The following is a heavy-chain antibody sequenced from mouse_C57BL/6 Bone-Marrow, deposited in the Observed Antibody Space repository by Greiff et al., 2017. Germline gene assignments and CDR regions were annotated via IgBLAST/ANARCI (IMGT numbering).Heavy chain of an antibody. V-gene: IGHV1-26*01. Sequence: EVQLQQSGPELVKPGASVKISCKASGYTFTDYYMNWVKQSHGKSLEWIGDINPNNGGTSYNQKFKGKATLTVDKSSSTAYMELRSLTSEDSAVYYCAGGRVITTVVPYWYFDVWGTGTTVTVSS. CDR3: AGGRVITTVVPYWYFDV. CDR2: INPNNGGT. CDR1: GYTFTDYY. D-gene: IGHD1-1*01. J-gene: IGHJ1*03.